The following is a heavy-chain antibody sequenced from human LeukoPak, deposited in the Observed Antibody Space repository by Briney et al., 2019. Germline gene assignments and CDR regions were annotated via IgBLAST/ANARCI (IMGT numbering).Heavy chain of an antibody. CDR1: GYTFNNYY. V-gene: IGHV1-18*01. Sequence: ASVTVSFTASGYTFNNYYITWVRQAPGQGLEWMGWISVYNGNTNYVQKFQGRVTMTTDTSTSKAYMELRSLRSDDTAMYYCARSYCSGSSCYYSDHWGQGTPVTVSS. CDR2: ISVYNGNT. CDR3: ARSYCSGSSCYYSDH. J-gene: IGHJ4*02. D-gene: IGHD2-15*01.